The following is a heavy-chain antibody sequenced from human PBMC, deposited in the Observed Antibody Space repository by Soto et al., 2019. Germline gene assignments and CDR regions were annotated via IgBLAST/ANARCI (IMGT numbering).Heavy chain of an antibody. D-gene: IGHD3-22*01. CDR2: INWNSGSI. J-gene: IGHJ4*02. Sequence: EVQLVESGGGLVQPGRSQRLSCAASGFTFDDYAMHWVRQAPGKGLEWVSGINWNSGSIGYADSVKGRFTISRDNAKNSLYLQMNSLRTEDTALYYCAKGYNYDRSGNPDYWGQGTLVTVSS. V-gene: IGHV3-9*01. CDR1: GFTFDDYA. CDR3: AKGYNYDRSGNPDY.